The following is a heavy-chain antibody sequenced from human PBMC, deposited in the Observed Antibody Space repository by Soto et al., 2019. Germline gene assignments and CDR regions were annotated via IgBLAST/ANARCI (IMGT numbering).Heavy chain of an antibody. CDR1: GGSISSGDYY. CDR2: IYYSGST. D-gene: IGHD3-22*01. V-gene: IGHV4-30-4*01. J-gene: IGHJ3*02. Sequence: SETLSLTCTFSGGSISSGDYYLSWIRQPPGKGLEWIGYIYYSGSTYYNPSLKSRVTISVDTSKNQFSLKLSSVTAADTAVYYCAGDYYDSSGYYYPDAFDIWGQGTMVTVSS. CDR3: AGDYYDSSGYYYPDAFDI.